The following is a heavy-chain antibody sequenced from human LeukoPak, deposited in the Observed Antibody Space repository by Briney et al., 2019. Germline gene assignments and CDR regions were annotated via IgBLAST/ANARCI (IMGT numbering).Heavy chain of an antibody. D-gene: IGHD6-13*01. Sequence: ASVTVSCKPSGGTFSSYAISWVRQAPGQGLEWVGGIISLFGSPLYSQKFQGRVTLTPDQSTSTIFMDLSSLRSDHTAVYYCARDEEKAAVLLWGQGTPLLVSS. CDR1: GGTFSSYA. CDR2: IISLFGSP. J-gene: IGHJ4*02. CDR3: ARDEEKAAVLL. V-gene: IGHV1-69*13.